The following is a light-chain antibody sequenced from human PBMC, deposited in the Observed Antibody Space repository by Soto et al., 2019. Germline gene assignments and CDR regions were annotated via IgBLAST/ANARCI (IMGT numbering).Light chain of an antibody. CDR2: GAS. V-gene: IGKV3-20*01. J-gene: IGKJ4*01. CDR1: QRMTNNF. Sequence: EIVLTQSPDTLSLSPGERVTLSCRASQRMTNNFLAWFQQKPGLAPRLLIHGASTRASGVPDRFTGGGSGTDFVLTISRVEPEDFAVYYCQQYNNWPPLTFGGGTKVEIK. CDR3: QQYNNWPPLT.